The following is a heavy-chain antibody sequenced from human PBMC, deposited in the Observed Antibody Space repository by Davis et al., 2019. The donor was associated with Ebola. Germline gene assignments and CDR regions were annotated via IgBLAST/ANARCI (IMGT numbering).Heavy chain of an antibody. CDR2: MFHRGDT. D-gene: IGHD4-11*01. CDR1: GGPITTYHW. V-gene: IGHV4-4*02. CDR3: ARGGDYSWNY. Sequence: SETLSLTCTVSGGPITTYHWWTWVRQAPGTGLEWIGEMFHRGDTNYNPSLRSRITISMDKSKNQLSLRLDSVTAADTAVDFCARGGDYSWNYWGQGILVTVSS. J-gene: IGHJ4*02.